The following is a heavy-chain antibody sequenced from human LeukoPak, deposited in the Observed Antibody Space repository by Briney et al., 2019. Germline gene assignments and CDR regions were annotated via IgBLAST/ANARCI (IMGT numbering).Heavy chain of an antibody. CDR3: ARDWGAPGGQQLEPLYYMDV. Sequence: GGSLRLSCAASGFTFSNYFMSWVRQAPGKGLEWVSSISSSSSYIYYADSVKGRFTISRDNAKNSLYLQMNSLRAEDTAVYFCARDWGAPGGQQLEPLYYMDVWGKGTTVTVSS. CDR1: GFTFSNYF. J-gene: IGHJ6*03. V-gene: IGHV3-21*01. D-gene: IGHD6-13*01. CDR2: ISSSSSYI.